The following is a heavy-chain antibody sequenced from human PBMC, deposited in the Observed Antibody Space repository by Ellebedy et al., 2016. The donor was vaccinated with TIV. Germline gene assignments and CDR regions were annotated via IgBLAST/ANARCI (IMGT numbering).Heavy chain of an antibody. Sequence: GESLKISCAASGFTFSSYTMNWVRQAPGKGLEWVSYISTSTTPIYYADSVKGRFTISRDNAKNSLYLQMNSLRDEDTAVYYCARCRRDSSGYYSDAFDIWGQGTMVTVSS. V-gene: IGHV3-48*02. CDR3: ARCRRDSSGYYSDAFDI. CDR2: ISTSTTPI. D-gene: IGHD3-22*01. CDR1: GFTFSSYT. J-gene: IGHJ3*02.